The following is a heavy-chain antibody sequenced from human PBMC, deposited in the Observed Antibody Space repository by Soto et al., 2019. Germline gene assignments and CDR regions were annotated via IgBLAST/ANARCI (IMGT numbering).Heavy chain of an antibody. Sequence: ASVKVSCKASGYTSSSYGISWVRQAPGQGLEWMGWISVYNGNTNYAQKLQGRVTMTTDTSTSTAYMELRSLRSDDTAVYYCASRVGDAYDSSGYSPLYSGMGVWGQGTTVTVSS. CDR3: ASRVGDAYDSSGYSPLYSGMGV. CDR1: GYTSSSYG. CDR2: ISVYNGNT. D-gene: IGHD3-22*01. J-gene: IGHJ6*02. V-gene: IGHV1-18*01.